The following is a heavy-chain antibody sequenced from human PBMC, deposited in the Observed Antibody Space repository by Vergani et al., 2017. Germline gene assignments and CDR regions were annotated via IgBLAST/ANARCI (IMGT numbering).Heavy chain of an antibody. CDR3: AKDYYDSSGYYDYYYYYMDV. CDR1: GFTFSSYA. J-gene: IGHJ6*03. Sequence: EVQLLESGGGLVQPGGSLRLSCAASGFTFSSYAMSWVRQAPGKGLEWVSAISGSGGSTYYADSVKGRFTISRDNSKNTLYLQMNGLRAEDTAVYYCAKDYYDSSGYYDYYYYYMDVWGKGTTVTVSS. D-gene: IGHD3-22*01. CDR2: ISGSGGST. V-gene: IGHV3-23*01.